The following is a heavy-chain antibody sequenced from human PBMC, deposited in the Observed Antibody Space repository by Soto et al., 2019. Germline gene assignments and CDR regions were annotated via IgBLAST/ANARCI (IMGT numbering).Heavy chain of an antibody. V-gene: IGHV4-59*08. Sequence: PSETLSLTCTVSGGSISSYYWSWIRQPPGKGLEWIGYIYYSGSTNYNPSLKSRVTISVDTSKNQFSLKLSSVTAADTAVYYCARQESSGWYGSFDPWGQGTLVTVSS. CDR2: IYYSGST. D-gene: IGHD6-19*01. J-gene: IGHJ5*02. CDR3: ARQESSGWYGSFDP. CDR1: GGSISSYY.